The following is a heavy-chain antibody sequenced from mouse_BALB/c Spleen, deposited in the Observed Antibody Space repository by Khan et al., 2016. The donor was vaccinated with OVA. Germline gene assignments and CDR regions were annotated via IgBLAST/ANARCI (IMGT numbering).Heavy chain of an antibody. CDR2: ISSGGHYT. Sequence: VELVESGGDLVKTGGSLKLSCAASGFTFSTYGMSWVRQTPDKRLEWVATISSGGHYTYYIDSVKGRFTISRDTAKNILYLQMTSLRSEDTAMYYCARLAYYYNSEGFAYWGQGTLVTVSA. J-gene: IGHJ3*01. V-gene: IGHV5-6*02. D-gene: IGHD1-1*02. CDR1: GFTFSTYG. CDR3: ARLAYYYNSEGFAY.